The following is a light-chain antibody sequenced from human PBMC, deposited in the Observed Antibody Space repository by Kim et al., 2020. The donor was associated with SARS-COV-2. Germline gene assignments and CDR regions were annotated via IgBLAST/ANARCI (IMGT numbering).Light chain of an antibody. CDR3: LQHDSYPLT. Sequence: DIQMTQSPSAMSASVGDRVTITCRASQGIRTYLAWFQQKPGQVPKRLIYAASTLQSGVPSRFSGSGSGTEFTLTINSLQPEDFATYYCLQHDSYPLTFGGGTKMDIK. CDR1: QGIRTY. CDR2: AAS. V-gene: IGKV1-17*03. J-gene: IGKJ4*01.